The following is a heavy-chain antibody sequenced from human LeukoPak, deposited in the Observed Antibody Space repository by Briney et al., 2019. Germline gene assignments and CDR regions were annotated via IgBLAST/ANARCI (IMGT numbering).Heavy chain of an antibody. D-gene: IGHD5-18*01. J-gene: IGHJ4*02. V-gene: IGHV3-64*01. CDR1: GFTFSSYA. CDR3: ARGTQLWSSHFDY. CDR2: ISSNGGST. Sequence: PGGSLRLSCAASGFTFSSYAMHWVRQAPGKGLEYVSAISSNGGSTYYANSVKGRFTSSRDNSKNTLYLQMGSLRAEDMAVYYCARGTQLWSSHFDYWGQGTLVTVSS.